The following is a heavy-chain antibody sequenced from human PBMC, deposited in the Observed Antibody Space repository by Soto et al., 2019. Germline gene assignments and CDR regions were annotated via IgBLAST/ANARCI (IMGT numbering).Heavy chain of an antibody. J-gene: IGHJ6*02. CDR2: IYPGDSDT. CDR3: ARHGDSSGWRYYYYYGMDV. Sequence: ESLKISCKGSGYSFTSYWIGWVRQMPGKGLEWMGIIYPGDSDTRYSPSFQGQVTISADKSISTAYLQWSSLKASDTAMYYCARHGDSSGWRYYYYYGMDVWGQGTTVTVSS. CDR1: GYSFTSYW. V-gene: IGHV5-51*01. D-gene: IGHD6-19*01.